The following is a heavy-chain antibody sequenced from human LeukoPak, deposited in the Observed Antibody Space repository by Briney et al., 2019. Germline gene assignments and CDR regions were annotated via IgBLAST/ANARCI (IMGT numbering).Heavy chain of an antibody. D-gene: IGHD3-3*01. CDR3: ATVAYYDFWSGYYGGLDP. V-gene: IGHV3-23*01. Sequence: PGGSLRLSCAASGFTFSSYAMSWVRQAPGKGLEWVSAISGSGGSTYYADSVKGRFIISRDNSKNTLYLQMNSLRAEDTAVYYCATVAYYDFWSGYYGGLDPWGQGTLVTVSS. CDR2: ISGSGGST. CDR1: GFTFSSYA. J-gene: IGHJ5*02.